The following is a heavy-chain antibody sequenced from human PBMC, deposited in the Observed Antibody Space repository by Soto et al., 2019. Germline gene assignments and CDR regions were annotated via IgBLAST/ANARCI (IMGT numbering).Heavy chain of an antibody. D-gene: IGHD1-26*01. CDR1: GFTFSDHY. CDR3: DSGPHEGWGH. J-gene: IGHJ1*01. CDR2: TRNKANSYTT. Sequence: GRSLRLSCAASGFTFSDHYMDWVRHAPGKVLEWVGRTRNKANSYTTEYVASGKGRSTISRDDSTNSQYLQMNSQKTEDTSVYYGDSGPHEGWGHWGQGTLVTVSS. V-gene: IGHV3-72*01.